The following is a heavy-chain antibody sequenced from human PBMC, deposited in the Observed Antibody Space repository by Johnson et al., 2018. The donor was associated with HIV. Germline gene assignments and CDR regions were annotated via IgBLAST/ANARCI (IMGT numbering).Heavy chain of an antibody. D-gene: IGHD3-22*01. CDR1: GFTFSRYW. CDR3: AREYYYDSSGYNAFDI. J-gene: IGHJ3*02. Sequence: VQLVESGGGLVQPGGSLRLSCGVSGFTFSRYWMSWVRQAPGKGLEWVANIKQDGSEKNYVDSVKGRFTLSRDNAKNSLYLQMNSLRAEDTAVYYCAREYYYDSSGYNAFDIWGQGTMVTVSS. V-gene: IGHV3-7*01. CDR2: IKQDGSEK.